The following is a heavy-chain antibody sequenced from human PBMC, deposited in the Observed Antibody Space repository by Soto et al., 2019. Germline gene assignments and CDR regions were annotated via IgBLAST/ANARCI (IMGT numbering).Heavy chain of an antibody. CDR3: ARHRFNYYDDTVYYYFDY. J-gene: IGHJ4*02. Sequence: QVQLVQSGAEVKKPGASVKVSCKASGYSFTSYGISWVRQVPGQGPEWMGWISGHNGNTNHPQSLQGRVTMTTDTSRNTAYMELRSLRSDDTAVYYCARHRFNYYDDTVYYYFDYWGQGTLVTVSS. CDR1: GYSFTSYG. V-gene: IGHV1-18*04. CDR2: ISGHNGNT. D-gene: IGHD3-22*01.